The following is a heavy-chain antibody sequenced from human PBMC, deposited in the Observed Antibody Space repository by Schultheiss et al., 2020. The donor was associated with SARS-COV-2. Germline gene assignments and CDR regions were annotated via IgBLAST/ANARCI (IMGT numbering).Heavy chain of an antibody. CDR2: IYSGGST. CDR3: ARGRRGSGSFRLTGPTYFDY. CDR1: GFTVSSNY. Sequence: GESLKISCAASGFTVSSNYMSWVRQAPGKGLEWVSVIYSGGSTYYADSVKGRFTISRDNSKNTLYLQMNSLRAEDTAVYYCARGRRGSGSFRLTGPTYFDYWGQGTLVTVSS. J-gene: IGHJ4*02. D-gene: IGHD3-10*01. V-gene: IGHV3-53*01.